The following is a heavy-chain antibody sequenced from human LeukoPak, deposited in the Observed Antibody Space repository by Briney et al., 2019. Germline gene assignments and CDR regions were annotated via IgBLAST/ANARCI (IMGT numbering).Heavy chain of an antibody. CDR1: GFTFDDYA. J-gene: IGHJ3*02. D-gene: IGHD6-19*01. CDR2: ISWNSGSI. CDR3: ARDQHSSGTAYQADAFDI. V-gene: IGHV3-9*03. Sequence: GRSLRLSCAASGFTFDDYAMHWVRQAPGKGLEWVSGISWNSGSIGYADSVKGRFTISRDNAKNSLYLQMNSLRAEDMALYYCARDQHSSGTAYQADAFDIWGQGTMVTVSS.